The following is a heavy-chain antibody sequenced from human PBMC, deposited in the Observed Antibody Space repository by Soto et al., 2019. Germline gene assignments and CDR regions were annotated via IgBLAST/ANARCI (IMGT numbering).Heavy chain of an antibody. D-gene: IGHD6-6*01. J-gene: IGHJ6*02. CDR2: MNPNSGNT. CDR3: ARAEYSSSFVSRYYGMDV. Sequence: ASVKVSCKASGYTFTSYDINWVRQATGQGLEWMGWMNPNSGNTGYAQKFQGRVTMTRNTSIGTAYMELSSLRSEDTAVYYCARAEYSSSFVSRYYGMDVWGQGTTVTVSS. CDR1: GYTFTSYD. V-gene: IGHV1-8*01.